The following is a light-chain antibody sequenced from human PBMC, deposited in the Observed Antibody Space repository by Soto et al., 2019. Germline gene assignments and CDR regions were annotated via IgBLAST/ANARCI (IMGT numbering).Light chain of an antibody. Sequence: DIQMTQSPSSVSASVGDRVTITCRASQGISSWLAWYQHKPGKAPKLLIYVASTLQSGVPSRFSGSGSVTDFTLTISSLQPEDFATYYCQQANNFPWTFGQGTKVEIK. CDR3: QQANNFPWT. CDR2: VAS. V-gene: IGKV1-12*01. CDR1: QGISSW. J-gene: IGKJ1*01.